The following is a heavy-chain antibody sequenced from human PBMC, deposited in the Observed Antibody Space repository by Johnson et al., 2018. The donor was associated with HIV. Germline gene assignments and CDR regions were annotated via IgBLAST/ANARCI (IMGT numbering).Heavy chain of an antibody. CDR3: AREPGRQWLVPGTFDI. CDR1: GFTFSSYW. Sequence: EVQLVESGGGLVQPGGSQRLSCAASGFTFSSYWMHWVRQAPGKGLEWVSYISSSGSTIYYADSVKGRFTISRDNAKNSLYLQMNSLRAEATAVYYCAREPGRQWLVPGTFDIWGQGTMVTVSS. J-gene: IGHJ3*02. D-gene: IGHD6-19*01. V-gene: IGHV3-48*04. CDR2: ISSSGSTI.